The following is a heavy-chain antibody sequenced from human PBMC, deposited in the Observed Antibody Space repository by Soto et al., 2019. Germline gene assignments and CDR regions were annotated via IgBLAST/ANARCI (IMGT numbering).Heavy chain of an antibody. D-gene: IGHD7-27*01. CDR2: IYYSGST. CDR1: GGSISSYY. V-gene: IGHV4-39*01. J-gene: IGHJ4*02. CDR3: AGRWGDSCDC. Sequence: QLQLQESGPGLVKPSETLSLTCTVSGGSISSYYWGWIRRPPGKGLEWIGSIYYSGSTYYNPSLTSRVTIALDTSRHEFSPLPSSATGAVRAVYYCAGRWGDSCDCWGQGAPVTVSS.